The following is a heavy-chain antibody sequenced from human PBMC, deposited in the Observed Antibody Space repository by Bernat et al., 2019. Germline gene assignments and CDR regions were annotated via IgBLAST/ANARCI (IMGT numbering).Heavy chain of an antibody. CDR2: ISSNGGST. D-gene: IGHD6-13*01. J-gene: IGHJ4*02. V-gene: IGHV3-64D*06. CDR3: VKDSGIAAAYFDY. Sequence: EVQLVESGGGLVQPGGSLRLSCSASGFTFSGYAMHWVRQAPGKGLEYVSAISSNGGSTYYADSVKGRFTISRDNSKNTLYLQMSSLRAEDTAVYYCVKDSGIAAAYFDYWGQGTLVTVSS. CDR1: GFTFSGYA.